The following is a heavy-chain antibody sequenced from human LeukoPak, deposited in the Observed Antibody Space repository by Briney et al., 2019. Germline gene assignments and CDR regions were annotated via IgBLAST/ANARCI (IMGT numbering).Heavy chain of an antibody. J-gene: IGHJ4*02. CDR3: AGSRDGYNYVGPFDY. D-gene: IGHD5-24*01. CDR1: GGSISSYY. CDR2: IYYSGST. V-gene: IGHV4-59*08. Sequence: SETLSLTCTVSGGSISSYYWSWIRQPPGKGLEWIGYIYYSGSTNYNPSLKSRVTISVDTSKNRFSLKLSSVTAADTAVYYCAGSRDGYNYVGPFDYWGQGTLVTVSS.